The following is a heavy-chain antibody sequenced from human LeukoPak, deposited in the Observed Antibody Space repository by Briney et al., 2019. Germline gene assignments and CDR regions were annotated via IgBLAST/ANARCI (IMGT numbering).Heavy chain of an antibody. V-gene: IGHV1-69*13. CDR2: ILPIFGSS. CDR3: ARVGHRDEDYFDY. CDR1: GGTFSSSA. J-gene: IGHJ4*02. Sequence: GASVKVSCKASGGTFSSSAISWVRQAPGQGLEWLGGILPIFGSSNYAQNFQGRVTITADESTSTVYMELRSLRSDDTAVYYCARVGHRDEDYFDYWGQGTLVTVSS. D-gene: IGHD5-24*01.